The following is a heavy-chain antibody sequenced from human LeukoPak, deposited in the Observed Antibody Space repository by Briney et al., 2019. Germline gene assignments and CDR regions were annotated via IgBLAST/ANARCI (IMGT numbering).Heavy chain of an antibody. CDR1: GGSISSYY. CDR3: ARDQDCSSTSCCQRGINWFDP. D-gene: IGHD2-2*01. Sequence: SETLSLTCTVSGGSISSYYWSWIRQPAGKGLEWIGRIYTSGSTNYNPSLKSRVTMSVDTSKNQFSLKLSSVTAADTAVYYCARDQDCSSTSCCQRGINWFDPWGQGTLVTVSS. V-gene: IGHV4-4*07. CDR2: IYTSGST. J-gene: IGHJ5*02.